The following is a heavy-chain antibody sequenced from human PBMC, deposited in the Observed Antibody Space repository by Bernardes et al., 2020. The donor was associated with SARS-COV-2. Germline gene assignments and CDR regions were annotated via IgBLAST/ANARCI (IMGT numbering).Heavy chain of an antibody. CDR1: GFTFSASS. CDR3: ARGYIYSSSSLDY. J-gene: IGHJ4*02. Sequence: GGSLRLSCAASGFTFSASSMHWVRQAPGKGLVWVARVNRDGSTPTYAESVKGRFTVSRDNAKNTLYLQMNSLRAEDTAIYYCARGYIYSSSSLDYWGQGALVTVSS. V-gene: IGHV3-74*01. D-gene: IGHD6-6*01. CDR2: VNRDGSTP.